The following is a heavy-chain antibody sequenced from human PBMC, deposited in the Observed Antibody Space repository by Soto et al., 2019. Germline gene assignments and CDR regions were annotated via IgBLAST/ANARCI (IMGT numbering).Heavy chain of an antibody. D-gene: IGHD2-2*01. CDR2: ISGSGGTT. J-gene: IGHJ4*02. CDR3: AKDLSITSCYPFDF. V-gene: IGHV3-23*01. Sequence: GGSLRLSCAASGFTFRNYAMSWARQAPGKRLEWVSAISGSGGTTHYADSVKGRFTISRDNSKNTLYLQMNSLRVEDTAVYYWAKDLSITSCYPFDFWGQGSLVTVPP. CDR1: GFTFRNYA.